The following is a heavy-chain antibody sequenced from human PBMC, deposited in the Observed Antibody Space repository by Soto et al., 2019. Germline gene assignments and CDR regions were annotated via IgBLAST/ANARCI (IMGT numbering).Heavy chain of an antibody. CDR1: GFTFDDYA. V-gene: IGHV3-9*01. CDR2: IGWNGVNI. Sequence: VQLVESGGGLVQPGRSLTLSCTASGFTFDDYAMHWVRQAPGKGLEWGSGIGWNGVNIRYADSVKGRFTISRDNAENSVHLQMNSLRAEDTALYYSAKDTGGYNFYYFDDWGQGTLVTVSS. CDR3: AKDTGGYNFYYFDD. D-gene: IGHD5-12*01. J-gene: IGHJ4*02.